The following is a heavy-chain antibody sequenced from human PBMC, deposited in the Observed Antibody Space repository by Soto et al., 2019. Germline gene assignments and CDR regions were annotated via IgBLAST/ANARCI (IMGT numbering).Heavy chain of an antibody. CDR1: GFTFSSYA. CDR2: ISGSGGST. CDR3: AKDFDYYYGMDV. Sequence: GWSLRLSCAASGFTFSSYAMSWVRQAPGKGLEWVSAISGSGGSTYYADSVKGRFTISRDNSKNTLYLQMNSLRAEDTAVYYCAKDFDYYYGMDVWGQGTTVTVSS. J-gene: IGHJ6*02. V-gene: IGHV3-23*01.